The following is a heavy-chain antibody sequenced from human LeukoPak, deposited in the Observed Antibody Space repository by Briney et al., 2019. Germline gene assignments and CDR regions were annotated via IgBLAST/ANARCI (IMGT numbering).Heavy chain of an antibody. Sequence: GGSLRLSCAATGFTVRSSHMSWIRQAPGKGLEWVSLIYSNGNIHYADSVKGRFTISRDISKNSLYPQMNSLRVDDTAVYYCVRADNGFDQWGQGALVTVSS. J-gene: IGHJ4*02. CDR1: GFTVRSSH. CDR2: IYSNGNI. D-gene: IGHD1-14*01. V-gene: IGHV3-53*01. CDR3: VRADNGFDQ.